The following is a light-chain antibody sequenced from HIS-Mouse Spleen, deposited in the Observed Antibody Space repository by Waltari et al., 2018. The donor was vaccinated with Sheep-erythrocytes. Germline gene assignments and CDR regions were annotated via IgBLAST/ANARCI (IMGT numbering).Light chain of an antibody. Sequence: QSALTQPASVSGSPGQSRTISCTGASSDVRSYNLVSWYQQPPGKAPKLMIYEGSKRPSGVSNRFSGSKSGNTASLTISGLQAEDEADYYCCSYAGSSTPWVFGGGTKLTVL. CDR2: EGS. V-gene: IGLV2-23*01. CDR3: CSYAGSSTPWV. CDR1: SSDVRSYNL. J-gene: IGLJ3*02.